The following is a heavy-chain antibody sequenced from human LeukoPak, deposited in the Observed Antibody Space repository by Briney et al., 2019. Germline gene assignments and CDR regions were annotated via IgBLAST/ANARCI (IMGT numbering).Heavy chain of an antibody. CDR1: GFTFSSYS. D-gene: IGHD3-22*01. V-gene: IGHV3-21*01. CDR2: ISSSSSNI. J-gene: IGHJ3*02. CDR3: ARNYYDSDSEVFDI. Sequence: GGSLRLSCAASGFTFSSYSMNWVRQAPGKGLEWVSSISSSSSNIYYADSVKGRFTISRDNVKNSLYLQMNSLRAEDTAVYYCARNYYDSDSEVFDIWGQGTMVTVSS.